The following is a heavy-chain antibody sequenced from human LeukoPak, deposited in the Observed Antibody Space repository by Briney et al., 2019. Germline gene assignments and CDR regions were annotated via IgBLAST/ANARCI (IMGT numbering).Heavy chain of an antibody. Sequence: PSGTLSLTCAVSGGSISSNNWWSWVRQPPGKGLEWIGEIYHSGSTNYNPSLKSRVTISVDKSKNQFSLKLSSVTAADTAVYYCARTLRYCTNGVCSPNRYYYYYGMDVWGQGTTVTVSS. V-gene: IGHV4-4*02. CDR2: IYHSGST. CDR1: GGSISSNNW. J-gene: IGHJ6*02. D-gene: IGHD2-8*01. CDR3: ARTLRYCTNGVCSPNRYYYYYGMDV.